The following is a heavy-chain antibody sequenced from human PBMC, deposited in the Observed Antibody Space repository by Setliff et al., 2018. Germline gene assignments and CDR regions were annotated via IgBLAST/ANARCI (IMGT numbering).Heavy chain of an antibody. CDR3: ARGPSGWSSATSRYYFYMDV. CDR1: GGTFSSYA. J-gene: IGHJ6*03. Sequence: SVKVSCKASGGTFSSYAVSWVRQAPGQGLEWMGGIIPIRGAADYAQKFQGKVILTADGSTSTAYMELTSLRSDDAAVYYCARGPSGWSSATSRYYFYMDVWGKGTTVTVSS. CDR2: IIPIRGAA. D-gene: IGHD6-19*01. V-gene: IGHV1-69*13.